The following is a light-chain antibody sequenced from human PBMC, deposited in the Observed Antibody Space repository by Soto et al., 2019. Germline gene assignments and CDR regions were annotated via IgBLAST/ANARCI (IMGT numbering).Light chain of an antibody. CDR3: QQYGRT. CDR2: GVS. V-gene: IGKV3-20*01. Sequence: ESVLTQSPGTLSLSPGXXATLSCRASQRLSASDIAWYQQKPRHATKLRIHGVSIPAPGTQERFRVSGPATHFTLTISSLEPDDFAVYYSQQYGRTFGGGRKVEL. CDR1: QRLSASD. J-gene: IGKJ4*01.